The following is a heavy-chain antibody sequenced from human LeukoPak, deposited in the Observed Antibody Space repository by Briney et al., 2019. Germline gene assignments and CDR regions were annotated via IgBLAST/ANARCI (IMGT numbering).Heavy chain of an antibody. V-gene: IGHV3-30*02. Sequence: PGGSLRLSCAASGFTFSYYGMHWVRQAPGKGLEWVSFIRYDGSNEYYSDSVKGRFTISRDNSKSTLYLQMHSLRDEDTALYYCAKGGGYTYGYFIDYWGQGSLVTVSS. CDR2: IRYDGSNE. D-gene: IGHD5-18*01. J-gene: IGHJ4*02. CDR1: GFTFSYYG. CDR3: AKGGGYTYGYFIDY.